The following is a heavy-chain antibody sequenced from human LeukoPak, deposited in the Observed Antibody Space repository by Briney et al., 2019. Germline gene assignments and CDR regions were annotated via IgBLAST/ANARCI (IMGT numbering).Heavy chain of an antibody. V-gene: IGHV4-39*01. Sequence: SETLSLTCTVSGVSISGSSYYWGWIRQPPGKGLEWIGHIYYSGSTYYNPSLKSRITISVETSKNQFSLSLRSVSAADTAVYYCERWSSMGLKKNDYWGQGTLVTVSA. CDR2: IYYSGST. CDR1: GVSISGSSYY. J-gene: IGHJ4*02. D-gene: IGHD6-19*01. CDR3: ERWSSMGLKKNDY.